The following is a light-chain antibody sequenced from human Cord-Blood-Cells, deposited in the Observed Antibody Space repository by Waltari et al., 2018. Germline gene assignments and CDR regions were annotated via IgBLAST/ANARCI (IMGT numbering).Light chain of an antibody. Sequence: EIVLTQSPATLSLSTGQRATLSCRASQSVSSYLAWYQQKPGQAPRLLIYYASNRATGIPARFSGSGSGTDFTLTISSLEPEDCAVYYCQQRSNWTFGQGTKVEIK. J-gene: IGKJ1*01. CDR3: QQRSNWT. V-gene: IGKV3-11*01. CDR1: QSVSSY. CDR2: YAS.